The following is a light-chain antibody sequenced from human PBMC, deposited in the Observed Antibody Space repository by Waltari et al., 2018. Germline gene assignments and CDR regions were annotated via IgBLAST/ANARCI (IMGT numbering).Light chain of an antibody. V-gene: IGLV1-51*02. Sequence: QSVLTQPPSVSAAPGQRVPLPCSGGRSNIGNNYVSWYRQFPGTAPKLLIYENTERPSGIPGRFSGSKSGTSATLDITGLQAGDEADYYCGTWDSSLSGAVFGGGTHLTVL. J-gene: IGLJ7*01. CDR1: RSNIGNNY. CDR2: ENT. CDR3: GTWDSSLSGAV.